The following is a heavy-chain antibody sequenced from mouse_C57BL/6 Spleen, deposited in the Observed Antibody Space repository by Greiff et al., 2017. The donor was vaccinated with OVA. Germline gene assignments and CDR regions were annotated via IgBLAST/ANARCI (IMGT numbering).Heavy chain of an antibody. Sequence: VQLQQSGPELVKPGASVKISCKASGYTFTDYYMNWVKQSHGKSLAWIGDINPNNGGTSYNQKFKGKATLKVDKSTSKAYMKLRSLTAEDSAVYYCARRDGSRTAWFAYWGTGTLVTVSA. CDR2: INPNNGGT. CDR1: GYTFTDYY. D-gene: IGHD1-1*01. CDR3: ARRDGSRTAWFAY. J-gene: IGHJ3*01. V-gene: IGHV1-26*01.